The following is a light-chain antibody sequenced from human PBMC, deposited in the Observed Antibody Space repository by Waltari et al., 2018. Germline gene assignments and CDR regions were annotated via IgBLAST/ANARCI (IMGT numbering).Light chain of an antibody. Sequence: DIQMTQFPSTLSASVGDRLTITCRASQSINSWLAWAQQKPGKAPKLLIYKASSLESGVPSRFSGSGSGTEFTLTISSLQPDDFATYYCQQYNSYEWTFGQGTKVAIK. V-gene: IGKV1-5*03. CDR1: QSINSW. CDR2: KAS. J-gene: IGKJ1*01. CDR3: QQYNSYEWT.